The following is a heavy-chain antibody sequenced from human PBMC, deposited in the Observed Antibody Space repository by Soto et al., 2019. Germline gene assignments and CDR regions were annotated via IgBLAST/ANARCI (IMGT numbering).Heavy chain of an antibody. CDR1: GGSISSSSYY. J-gene: IGHJ4*02. D-gene: IGHD4-17*01. Sequence: TXSLTCTVSGGSISSSSYYWGWIRQPPGKGLEWIGSIYYSGSTYYNPSLKSRVTISVDTSKNQFSLKLSSVTAADTAVYYCASSYGDYLSYWGQGTLVTVS. V-gene: IGHV4-39*01. CDR2: IYYSGST. CDR3: ASSYGDYLSY.